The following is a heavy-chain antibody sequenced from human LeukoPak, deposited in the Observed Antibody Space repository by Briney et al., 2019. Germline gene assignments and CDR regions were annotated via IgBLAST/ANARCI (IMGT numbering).Heavy chain of an antibody. V-gene: IGHV3-21*01. J-gene: IGHJ4*02. Sequence: GGSLRLSCAASGFTFSSYSMNWVRQAPGKGLEWVSSISSSSSYIYYADSVKGRFTISRDNAKNSLYLQMNSLRAEDTAVYYRARDSPPEFSYDFWGGYYGGHYFDYWGQGTLVTVSS. CDR2: ISSSSSYI. D-gene: IGHD3-3*01. CDR1: GFTFSSYS. CDR3: ARDSPPEFSYDFWGGYYGGHYFDY.